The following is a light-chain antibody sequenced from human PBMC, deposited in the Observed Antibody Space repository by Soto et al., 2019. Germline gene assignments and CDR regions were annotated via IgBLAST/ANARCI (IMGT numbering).Light chain of an antibody. CDR2: DAS. J-gene: IGKJ2*01. CDR1: QSGTNW. Sequence: DIHMTQSPSTLSASVGDRVTITCRASQSGTNWLAWYQQKPGKAPNLLIYDASRLQSGIPSRFSGSGSGTEFTLTISSLQPDDFATYYCQQYTTYPYTFGQGTKLEIK. CDR3: QQYTTYPYT. V-gene: IGKV1-5*01.